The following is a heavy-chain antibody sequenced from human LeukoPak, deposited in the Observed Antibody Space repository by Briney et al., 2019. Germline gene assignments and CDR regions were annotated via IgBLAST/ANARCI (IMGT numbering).Heavy chain of an antibody. D-gene: IGHD1-7*01. J-gene: IGHJ4*02. CDR3: ARGTHNFDY. V-gene: IGHV4-4*07. CDR2: IYMSGST. Sequence: SETLSLTCSVSGGSISSYYWTWIRQPAGKGLEWIGRIYMSGSTEYNPSLKSRVSMSLDTSKNQFSLKLSSVTAADTAVYYCARGTHNFDYWGQGTLVTVSS. CDR1: GGSISSYY.